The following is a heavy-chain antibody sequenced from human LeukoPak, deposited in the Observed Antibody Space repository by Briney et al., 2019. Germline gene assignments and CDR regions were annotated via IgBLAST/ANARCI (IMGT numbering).Heavy chain of an antibody. CDR3: AKDQSIWTGYCRGPYFDY. V-gene: IGHV3-23*01. CDR2: ISGNGITT. D-gene: IGHD3/OR15-3a*01. Sequence: GGSLRLSCAASGFTFSSYSIHWVRQAPGKGLEWVSGISGNGITTYYADSVKGRFTISRDKSQNTLHLQMNSLRAEDTAVYYCAKDQSIWTGYCRGPYFDYWGQGTLVTVSS. CDR1: GFTFSSYS. J-gene: IGHJ4*02.